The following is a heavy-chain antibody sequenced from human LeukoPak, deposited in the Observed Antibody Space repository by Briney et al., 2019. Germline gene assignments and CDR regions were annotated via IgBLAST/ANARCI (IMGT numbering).Heavy chain of an antibody. D-gene: IGHD6-19*01. Sequence: ASVRVSCKASGYTFNNYGISWVRQAPGQGLEWMGIINPSGGSTSYAQKFQGRVTITADESTSTAYMELSSLRSEDTAVYYCARGRRRQWPTDAFDIWGQGTMVTVSS. V-gene: IGHV1-46*02. J-gene: IGHJ3*02. CDR3: ARGRRRQWPTDAFDI. CDR1: GYTFNNYG. CDR2: INPSGGST.